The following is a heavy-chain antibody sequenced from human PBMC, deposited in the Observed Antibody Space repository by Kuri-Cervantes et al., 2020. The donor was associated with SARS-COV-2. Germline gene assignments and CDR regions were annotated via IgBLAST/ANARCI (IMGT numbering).Heavy chain of an antibody. J-gene: IGHJ6*03. CDR2: INYSGTT. CDR1: GGSFSNFL. Sequence: AGSLRLSCGVYGGSFSNFLWGWVRQPPGKGLEWIGEINYSGTTNYNPSLKSRVTISVDPPKNLFSLNLTSVTAADTAMYYCARLRRHNDGWFATGYYMDVWGKGTPVTVSS. V-gene: IGHV4-34*01. D-gene: IGHD6-19*01. CDR3: ARLRRHNDGWFATGYYMDV.